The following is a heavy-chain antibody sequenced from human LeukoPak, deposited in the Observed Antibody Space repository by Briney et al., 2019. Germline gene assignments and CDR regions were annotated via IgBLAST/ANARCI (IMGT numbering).Heavy chain of an antibody. Sequence: PGGSLRLSCAASGFTFDGYAMHWVRQPPGKGLEWVSVINGDGSETHYGDSVKGRFTISRDNSKNSLYLQIDSLGIEDTALYYCAKGTGPGSWVFDIWGQGTMVTVSS. CDR3: AKGTGPGSWVFDI. J-gene: IGHJ3*02. D-gene: IGHD3-10*01. V-gene: IGHV3-43*02. CDR1: GFTFDGYA. CDR2: INGDGSET.